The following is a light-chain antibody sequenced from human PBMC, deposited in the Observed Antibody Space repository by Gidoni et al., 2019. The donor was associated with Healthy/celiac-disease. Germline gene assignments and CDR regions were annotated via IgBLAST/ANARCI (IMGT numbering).Light chain of an antibody. CDR2: KAS. Sequence: DIQMTQSPSTLSASVGDRVTITCRASQSISSWLAWYQQKPGKAPKLLIYKASSLESGVPSRFSGSVSGTEFTLTISSLQPDDFATYYCQQYNSYSPRGYSFGQGTKLEIK. J-gene: IGKJ2*03. V-gene: IGKV1-5*03. CDR3: QQYNSYSPRGYS. CDR1: QSISSW.